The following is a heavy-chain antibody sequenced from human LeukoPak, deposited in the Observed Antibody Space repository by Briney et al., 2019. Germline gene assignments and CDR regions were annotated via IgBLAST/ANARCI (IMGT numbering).Heavy chain of an antibody. CDR2: IKSKTDGGTT. Sequence: PGGSLRLSCAASGFTFSNAWMSWVRQAPGKGLEWVGRIKSKTDGGTTDYAAPVKGRFTISRDDSKNTLYLQMNSLKTEDTAVYYCTTVRIQLWFAFVDYWGQGTLVTVSS. D-gene: IGHD5-18*01. CDR1: GFTFSNAW. V-gene: IGHV3-15*01. J-gene: IGHJ4*02. CDR3: TTVRIQLWFAFVDY.